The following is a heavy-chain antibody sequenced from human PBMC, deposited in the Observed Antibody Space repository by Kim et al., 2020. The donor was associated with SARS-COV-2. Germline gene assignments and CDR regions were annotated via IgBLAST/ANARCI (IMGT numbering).Heavy chain of an antibody. J-gene: IGHJ4*02. V-gene: IGHV3-11*04. D-gene: IGHD1-1*01. Sequence: GSTIYYADSGKGRFTISRDNTKNSLYLQMNSLRAEDTAVYFCARGTIFYYWGQGTLVTVSS. CDR2: GSTI. CDR3: ARGTIFYY.